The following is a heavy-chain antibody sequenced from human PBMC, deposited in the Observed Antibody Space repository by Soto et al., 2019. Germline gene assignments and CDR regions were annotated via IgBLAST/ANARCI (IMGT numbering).Heavy chain of an antibody. J-gene: IGHJ3*02. CDR2: IYYRGST. CDR1: GGSISSGDYY. Sequence: QVQLQESGPGLVKPSQTLSLTCTVSGGSISSGDYYWSWIRQPPGKGLEWIGYIYYRGSTYYNPSLKVRVTISVDTSKNQFSLKLSSVTAADTAVYYCARAPDYGDYVDAFDIWGQGTMVTVSS. V-gene: IGHV4-30-4*01. D-gene: IGHD4-17*01. CDR3: ARAPDYGDYVDAFDI.